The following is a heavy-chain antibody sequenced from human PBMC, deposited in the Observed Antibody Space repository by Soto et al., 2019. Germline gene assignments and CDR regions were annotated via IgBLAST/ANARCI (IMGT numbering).Heavy chain of an antibody. CDR3: ARDREHSSGWYWFDP. CDR2: ISAYNGNT. V-gene: IGHV1-18*04. CDR1: GYTFTSYG. Sequence: ASVKVSCKASGYTFTSYGISWVRQAPGQGLEWMGWISAYNGNTNYAQKLQGRVTMTTDTSTSTAYMELRSLRSDDTAVYYCARDREHSSGWYWFDPWGQGTLVTVSS. D-gene: IGHD6-19*01. J-gene: IGHJ5*02.